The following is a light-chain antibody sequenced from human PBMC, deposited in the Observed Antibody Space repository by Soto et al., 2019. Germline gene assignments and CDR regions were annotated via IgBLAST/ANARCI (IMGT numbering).Light chain of an antibody. CDR2: DVS. V-gene: IGLV2-14*01. J-gene: IGLJ1*01. CDR3: SSYTSSSTLV. CDR1: SSDVGGYNY. Sequence: QSVLTQPASVSVTPGQSITISCTGKSSDVGGYNYVSWYQQHPGKATKLMIYDVSNRRSGVSNRFSGSKSGNTASLTISWLQAEDEADYYCSSYTSSSTLVFGTGTKVSDL.